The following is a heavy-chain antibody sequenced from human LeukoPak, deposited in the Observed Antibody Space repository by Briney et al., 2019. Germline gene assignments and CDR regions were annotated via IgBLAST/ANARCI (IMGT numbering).Heavy chain of an antibody. Sequence: PGGSLRLSCAASGFTVSSTYMNWVRQAPGKGLEWVSAIFSGGSIHYADSVRGRFTISRDNSKNTLYLQMNSLRAEDTAVYYCVRGRARAALDIWGQGTLVTASS. J-gene: IGHJ3*02. V-gene: IGHV3-53*01. CDR1: GFTVSSTY. CDR3: VRGRARAALDI. CDR2: IFSGGSI.